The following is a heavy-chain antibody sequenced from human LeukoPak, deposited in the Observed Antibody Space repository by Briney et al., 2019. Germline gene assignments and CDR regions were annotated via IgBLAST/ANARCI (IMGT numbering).Heavy chain of an antibody. CDR1: GGSVSSGSYY. CDR2: IYYSGST. J-gene: IGHJ5*02. CDR3: ARELAELGYCSGGSCYSNWFDP. V-gene: IGHV4-61*01. Sequence: SETLSLTCTVSGGSVSSGSYYWSWIRQPPGKGLEWIGYIYYSGSTNYNPSLKSRVTISVDTSKNQFSLKLSSVTAADTAVYYRARELAELGYCSGGSCYSNWFDPWGQGTLVTVSS. D-gene: IGHD2-15*01.